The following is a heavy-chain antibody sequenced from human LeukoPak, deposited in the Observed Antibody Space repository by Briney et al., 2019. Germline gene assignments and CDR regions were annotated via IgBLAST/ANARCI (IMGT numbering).Heavy chain of an antibody. Sequence: GGSLRLSCAASGFTFSSYAMHWVRQAPGKGLEWVAVIAYDGSNKYYADSVKGRFTISRDNSKNTLYLQMNSLRAEDTAVYYCAKDRSSGWYSTGLRYFDYWGQGTLVTVSS. CDR3: AKDRSSGWYSTGLRYFDY. J-gene: IGHJ4*02. D-gene: IGHD6-19*01. CDR1: GFTFSSYA. V-gene: IGHV3-30-3*01. CDR2: IAYDGSNK.